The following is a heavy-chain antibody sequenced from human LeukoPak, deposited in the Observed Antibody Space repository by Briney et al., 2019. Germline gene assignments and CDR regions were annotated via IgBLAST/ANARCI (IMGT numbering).Heavy chain of an antibody. V-gene: IGHV3-30*18. D-gene: IGHD7-27*01. Sequence: GRSLRLSCAASGFTFSSYGMHWVRQAPGKGLEWVAVISYDGSNKYYADSVKGRFTISRDNSKNTLYLQMNSLRAEGTAVYYCAKVWGHSMDVWGQGTTVTVSS. J-gene: IGHJ6*02. CDR2: ISYDGSNK. CDR1: GFTFSSYG. CDR3: AKVWGHSMDV.